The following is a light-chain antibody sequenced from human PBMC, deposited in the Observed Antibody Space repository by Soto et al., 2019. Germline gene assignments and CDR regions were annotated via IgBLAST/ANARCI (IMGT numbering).Light chain of an antibody. CDR1: SSSIGAGYD. CDR2: GNT. Sequence: SVLTQPPSVSGAPGQRVTISCTGSSSSIGAGYDVHWYRQVPGTAPKLLIFGNTNRPSGVPDRFSGSKSGSSASLAITGLQAEDESEYYCLSYDSSLTGSVFGGGTKLTVL. V-gene: IGLV1-40*01. CDR3: LSYDSSLTGSV. J-gene: IGLJ3*02.